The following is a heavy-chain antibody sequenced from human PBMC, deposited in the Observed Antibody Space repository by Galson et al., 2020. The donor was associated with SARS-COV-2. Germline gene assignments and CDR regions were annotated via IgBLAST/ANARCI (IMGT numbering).Heavy chain of an antibody. CDR1: GFTFSSYA. CDR3: ARDAQLWLTYTPYFDY. CDR2: ISYDGSNK. V-gene: IGHV3-30*04. J-gene: IGHJ4*02. Sequence: GGSLRLSCAASGFTFSSYAMHWVRQAPGKGLEWVAVISYDGSNKYYADSVKGRFTISRDNSKNTLYLQMNSLRAEDTAVYYCARDAQLWLTYTPYFDYWGQGTLVTVSS. D-gene: IGHD5-18*01.